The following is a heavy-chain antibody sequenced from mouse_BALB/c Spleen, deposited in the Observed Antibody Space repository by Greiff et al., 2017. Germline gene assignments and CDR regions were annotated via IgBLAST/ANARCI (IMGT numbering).Heavy chain of an antibody. CDR1: GFTFSSYT. CDR3: ARHFYGNSAMDY. CDR2: ISNGGGST. J-gene: IGHJ4*01. Sequence: EVKLVESGGGLVQPGGSLKLSCAASGFTFSSYTMSWVRQTPEKRLKWVAYISNGGGSTYYPDTVKGRFTISRDNAKNTLYLQMSSLKSEDTAMYYCARHFYGNSAMDYWGQGTSVTVSS. D-gene: IGHD2-1*01. V-gene: IGHV5-12-2*01.